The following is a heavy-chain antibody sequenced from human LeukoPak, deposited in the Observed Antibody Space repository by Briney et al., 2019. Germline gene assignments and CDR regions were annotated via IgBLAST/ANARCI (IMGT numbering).Heavy chain of an antibody. J-gene: IGHJ4*02. V-gene: IGHV1-18*01. CDR1: GYTFTSYG. CDR3: ARGWGVDTAMAY. Sequence: ASVKVSCKASGYTFTSYGISGVRQAPGQGLEWMGWISAYNGNTNYAQKLRGRVTMTTDTSTSKAYMELRSLRSDDTAVYYCARGWGVDTAMAYWGQGTLVTVSS. CDR2: ISAYNGNT. D-gene: IGHD5-18*01.